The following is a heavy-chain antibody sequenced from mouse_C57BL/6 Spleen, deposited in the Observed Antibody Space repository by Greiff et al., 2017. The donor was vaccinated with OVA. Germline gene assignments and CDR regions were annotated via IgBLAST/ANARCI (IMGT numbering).Heavy chain of an antibody. D-gene: IGHD2-4*01. CDR3: TREGRGAYYDPHWYFDV. Sequence: EVNVVESGEGLVKPGGSLKLSCAASGFTFSSYAMSWVRQTPEKRLEWVAYISSGGDYIYYADTVKGRFTITRDNARNTLYLQMSSLKSEDTAMYYCTREGRGAYYDPHWYFDVWGTGTTVTVSS. J-gene: IGHJ1*03. V-gene: IGHV5-9-1*02. CDR1: GFTFSSYA. CDR2: ISSGGDYI.